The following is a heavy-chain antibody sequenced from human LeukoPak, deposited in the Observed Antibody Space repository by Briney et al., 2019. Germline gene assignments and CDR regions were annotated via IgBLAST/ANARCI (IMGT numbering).Heavy chain of an antibody. CDR2: INPSGGST. J-gene: IGHJ4*02. D-gene: IGHD6-13*01. Sequence: ASVKVSCKASGYTFTSYYMHWVRQAPGQGLEWMGIINPSGGSTSYAQKFQGRVTMTRDTSTSTVYMELSSLRSEDTAVYYCAREGLQGIAAAGSDYWGQGTLVTVSS. V-gene: IGHV1-46*01. CDR3: AREGLQGIAAAGSDY. CDR1: GYTFTSYY.